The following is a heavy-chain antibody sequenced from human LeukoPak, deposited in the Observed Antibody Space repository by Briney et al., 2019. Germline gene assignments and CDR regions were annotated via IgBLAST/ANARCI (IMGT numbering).Heavy chain of an antibody. CDR3: ARHYGP. Sequence: PSETLSLTCTVSGGSISGYYWNWIRQSPGKGLEWIGYIYYTGSTNYNPSLKSRVTISVDTSKNQFSLKLSSVTAADTAVYYCARHYGPWGQGTLVTVSS. D-gene: IGHD3-16*01. V-gene: IGHV4-59*01. J-gene: IGHJ5*02. CDR2: IYYTGST. CDR1: GGSISGYY.